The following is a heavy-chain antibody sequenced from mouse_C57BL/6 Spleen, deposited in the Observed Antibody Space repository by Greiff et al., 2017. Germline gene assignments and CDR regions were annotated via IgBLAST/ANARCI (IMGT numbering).Heavy chain of an antibody. D-gene: IGHD1-1*01. J-gene: IGHJ1*03. CDR1: GYTFPSYW. Sequence: QVQLQQPGAELVRPGSSVKLSCKASGYTFPSYWMPWVKQRPIQGLEWIGNIDPSDSETHYNQKFKVNATLTVDKSSSTAYMQLSSLTSEDSAVYYGAYYGSSGDVWGTGTTVTVSS. CDR3: AYYGSSGDV. CDR2: IDPSDSET. V-gene: IGHV1-52*01.